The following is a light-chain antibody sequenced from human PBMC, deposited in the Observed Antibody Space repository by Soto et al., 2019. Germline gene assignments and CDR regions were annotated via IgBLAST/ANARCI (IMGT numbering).Light chain of an antibody. CDR1: SSDVGGYNY. Sequence: QSALTQPASVSGSPGQSITISCTGTSSDVGGYNYVSWYQHHPGKAPKLMIYDVSNRPSGVSNRFSGSKSGNTASLTISGLQTEDEADYYCTSYTSISTLVFGTGTKLTV. V-gene: IGLV2-14*03. CDR3: TSYTSISTLV. CDR2: DVS. J-gene: IGLJ1*01.